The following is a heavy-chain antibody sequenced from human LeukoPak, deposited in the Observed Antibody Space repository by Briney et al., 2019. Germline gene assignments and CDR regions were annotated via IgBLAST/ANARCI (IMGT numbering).Heavy chain of an antibody. Sequence: ASVKVSCKASGYTFTSYDINWVRQATGQGLEWMGWMNPNSGNTGYAQKFQGRVTITKNTSISTAYMELSSLRSEDTAVYYCARAPYYDFWSGYYDCYMDVWGKGTTVTVSS. J-gene: IGHJ6*03. CDR2: MNPNSGNT. D-gene: IGHD3-3*01. V-gene: IGHV1-8*03. CDR1: GYTFTSYD. CDR3: ARAPYYDFWSGYYDCYMDV.